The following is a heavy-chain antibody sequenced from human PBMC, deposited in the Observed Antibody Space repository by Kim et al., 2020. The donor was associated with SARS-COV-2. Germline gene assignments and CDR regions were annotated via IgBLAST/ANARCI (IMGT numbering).Heavy chain of an antibody. D-gene: IGHD3-10*01. J-gene: IGHJ5*02. CDR1: GFTYSSFA. V-gene: IGHV3-23*01. CDR2: IDGGGGGA. CDR3: AKAPGPSWFGNYYDT. Sequence: GGSLRLSCAASGFTYSSFAMTWVRQAPGKGLEWVSPIDGGGGGAYYPDSVKGRFTVSRDNFKNILYLQMNSLRVDDTAVYFCAKAPGPSWFGNYYDTWGQGTRVTVSS.